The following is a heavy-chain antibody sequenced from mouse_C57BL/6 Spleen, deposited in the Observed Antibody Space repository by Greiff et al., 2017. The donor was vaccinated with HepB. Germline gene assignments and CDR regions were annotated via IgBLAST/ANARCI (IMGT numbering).Heavy chain of an antibody. CDR3: ASGDYDEGAWFAY. D-gene: IGHD2-4*01. V-gene: IGHV1-52*01. CDR2: IDPSDSET. CDR1: GYTFTSYW. Sequence: QVQLQQPGAELVRPGSSVKLSCKASGYTFTSYWMHWVKQRPIQGLEWIGNIDPSDSETHYNQKFKDKATLTVDKSSSTAYMQLSSLTSEDSAVYYCASGDYDEGAWFAYWGQGTLVTVSA. J-gene: IGHJ3*01.